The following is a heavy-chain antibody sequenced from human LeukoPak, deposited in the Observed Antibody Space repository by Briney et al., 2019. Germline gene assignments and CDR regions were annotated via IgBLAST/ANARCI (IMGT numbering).Heavy chain of an antibody. V-gene: IGHV3-66*01. CDR1: GFTVSSVY. CDR2: IFTNGGT. CDR3: ARDHHGSGSYPNP. D-gene: IGHD3-10*01. J-gene: IGHJ5*02. Sequence: GGSLRLSCAASGFTVSSVYMSWVRRAPGKGLEWVSVIFTNGGTHYADSVKGRFTISRDNSKNTLYLQMNSLRVDDTAVYYCARDHHGSGSYPNPWGQGTLVTVSS.